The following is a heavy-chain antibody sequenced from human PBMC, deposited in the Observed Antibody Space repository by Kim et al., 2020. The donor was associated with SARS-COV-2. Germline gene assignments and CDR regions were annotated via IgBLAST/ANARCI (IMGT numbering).Heavy chain of an antibody. CDR1: GFTFSSYG. D-gene: IGHD3-22*01. J-gene: IGHJ4*02. CDR2: IWYDGSNK. Sequence: GGSLRLSCAASGFTFSSYGMHWVRQAPGKGLEWVAVIWYDGSNKYYADSVKGRFTISRDNSKNTLYLQMNSLRAEDTAVYYCAREADYYDRGGGFDYWGQGTLVTVSS. CDR3: AREADYYDRGGGFDY. V-gene: IGHV3-33*01.